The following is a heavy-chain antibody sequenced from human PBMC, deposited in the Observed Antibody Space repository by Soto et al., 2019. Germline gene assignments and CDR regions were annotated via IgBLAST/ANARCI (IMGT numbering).Heavy chain of an antibody. CDR3: ANPFSSFGYYNSYPLVY. CDR1: GFTFSSYG. Sequence: QVQLVESGGGVVQPGRSLRLSCAASGFTFSSYGMHWVRQAPGKGLEWVAVISYDGSNKYYADSVKGRFTISRDYSKNAVYLQMKSLRGGDRAVYYCANPFSSFGYYNSYPLVYWGQGALVTVS. V-gene: IGHV3-30*18. D-gene: IGHD3-9*01. J-gene: IGHJ4*02. CDR2: ISYDGSNK.